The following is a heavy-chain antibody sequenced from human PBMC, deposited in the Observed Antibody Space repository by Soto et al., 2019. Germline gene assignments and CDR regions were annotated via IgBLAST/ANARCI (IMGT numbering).Heavy chain of an antibody. J-gene: IGHJ6*02. CDR3: TRRRVAGPYYYGMDV. Sequence: GGSLRLSCAASGFTFSGSAMHWVRQASGKGLGWVGRIRSKANSYATAYAASVKGRFTISRDDSKNTAYLQMNSLKTEDTAVYYCTRRRVAGPYYYGMDVWGQGTTVTVSS. D-gene: IGHD6-19*01. CDR1: GFTFSGSA. V-gene: IGHV3-73*01. CDR2: IRSKANSYAT.